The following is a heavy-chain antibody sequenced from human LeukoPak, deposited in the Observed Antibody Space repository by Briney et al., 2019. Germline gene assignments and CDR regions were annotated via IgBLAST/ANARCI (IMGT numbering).Heavy chain of an antibody. V-gene: IGHV4-4*07. Sequence: SETLSLTCSVSGDSIRSYYWSWIRQPAGKGLEWIGRIYSVGTTNYSPSLKSRVTMSIDTSKNQFSLRLSSVTAADTAVYYCARGAGYSRYFDLWGRGTLVTVSS. CDR1: GDSIRSYY. CDR3: ARGAGYSRYFDL. CDR2: IYSVGTT. D-gene: IGHD6-13*01. J-gene: IGHJ2*01.